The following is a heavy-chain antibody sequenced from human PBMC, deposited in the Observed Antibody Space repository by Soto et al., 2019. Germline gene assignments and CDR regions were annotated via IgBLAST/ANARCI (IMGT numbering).Heavy chain of an antibody. D-gene: IGHD3-10*01. Sequence: LRLSCAASGFTFSSYGMHWVRQAPGKGLERVAVISYDGNDKYYVDSVKGRFTISRDNSKNTLYLQMNSLRAEDTAVYYCARDWFGELRYYFDYWGQGTLVTVSS. CDR3: ARDWFGELRYYFDY. CDR1: GFTFSSYG. J-gene: IGHJ4*02. V-gene: IGHV3-30*03. CDR2: ISYDGNDK.